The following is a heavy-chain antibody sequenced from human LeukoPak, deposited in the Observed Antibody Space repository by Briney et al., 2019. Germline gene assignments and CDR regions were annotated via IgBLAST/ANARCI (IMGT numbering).Heavy chain of an antibody. CDR3: ARGRERWTNDAFVI. D-gene: IGHD2-15*01. V-gene: IGHV1-18*01. Sequence: ASVKVSCKASGYTFTTYGITWVRQAPGQGLEWMGWISTYNDKTNYAQNLQGRLTMTTDTSTSTAYMDLKSLRSDDTAVYYCARGRERWTNDAFVIWGQGTMVTVSS. CDR2: ISTYNDKT. CDR1: GYTFTTYG. J-gene: IGHJ3*02.